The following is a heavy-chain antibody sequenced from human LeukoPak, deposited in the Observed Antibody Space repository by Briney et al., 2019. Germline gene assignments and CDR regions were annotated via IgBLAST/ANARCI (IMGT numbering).Heavy chain of an antibody. CDR2: VYTSGST. V-gene: IGHV4-4*07. CDR1: GGSFSGYY. D-gene: IGHD5-18*01. CDR3: AREGAVGYGYYFDY. J-gene: IGHJ4*02. Sequence: SETLSLTCAVYGGSFSGYYWSWIRQPAGKGLEWIGRVYTSGSTNYNPSLKSRVTMSVDTSKNQFSLKLSSVTAADTAVYYCAREGAVGYGYYFDYWGQGTLVTVSS.